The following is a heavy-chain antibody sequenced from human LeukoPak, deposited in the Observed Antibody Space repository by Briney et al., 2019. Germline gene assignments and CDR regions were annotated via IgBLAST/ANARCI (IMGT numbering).Heavy chain of an antibody. V-gene: IGHV4-59*08. Sequence: PSETLSLTCTVSGGSISGYIWSWVRQPPGKGLEWIAYIYHTGGTNYNPSLKSRVTISVDTSKDQFSLRLTSVTAADTAVYHCARSAFAEGYFDLWGRGTLVTASS. CDR2: IYHTGGT. J-gene: IGHJ2*01. CDR3: ARSAFAEGYFDL. CDR1: GGSISGYI.